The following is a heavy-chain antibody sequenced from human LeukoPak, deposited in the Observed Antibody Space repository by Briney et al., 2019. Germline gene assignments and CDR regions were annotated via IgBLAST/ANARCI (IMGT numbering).Heavy chain of an antibody. J-gene: IGHJ3*02. V-gene: IGHV4-59*01. CDR1: GFTFSSYG. CDR3: ARADFHCGGDCYPDAFDI. CDR2: IYYSGST. D-gene: IGHD2-21*02. Sequence: PGRSLRLSCAASGFTFSSYGMHWVRQAPGKGLEWIGYIYYSGSTNYNPSLKSRVTISVDTSKNQFSLKLSSVTAADTAVYYCARADFHCGGDCYPDAFDIWGQGTMVTVSS.